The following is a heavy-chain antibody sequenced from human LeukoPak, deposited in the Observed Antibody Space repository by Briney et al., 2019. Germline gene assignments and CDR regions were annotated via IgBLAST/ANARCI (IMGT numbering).Heavy chain of an antibody. V-gene: IGHV3-13*01. CDR3: ARGGSGWYAADY. Sequence: GGSLRLSCAASGFTFSSYDMHWVRQATGKGLEWVSAIGTAGDTYYPGSVKGRFTISRENAKNSLYLQMNSLRAEDTAVYYCARGGSGWYAADYWGQGTLVTVSS. CDR1: GFTFSSYD. D-gene: IGHD6-19*01. CDR2: IGTAGDT. J-gene: IGHJ4*02.